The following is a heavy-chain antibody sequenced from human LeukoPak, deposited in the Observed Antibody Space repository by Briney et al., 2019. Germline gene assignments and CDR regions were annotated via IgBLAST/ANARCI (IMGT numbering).Heavy chain of an antibody. CDR3: ASLPITMVRGVSWNAY. V-gene: IGHV3-23*01. J-gene: IGHJ4*02. CDR1: GFTFSSYA. Sequence: PGGSLRLSCAASGFTFSSYAMSWVRQAPGKGLEWVSAISGSGGSTYYDDSVKGRFTISRDNSKNTLYLQMNSLRAEYTAVYYCASLPITMVRGVSWNAYWGQGTLVTVSS. D-gene: IGHD3-10*01. CDR2: ISGSGGST.